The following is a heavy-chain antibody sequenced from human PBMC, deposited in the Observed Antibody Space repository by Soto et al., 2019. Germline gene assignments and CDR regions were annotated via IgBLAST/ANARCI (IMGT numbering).Heavy chain of an antibody. D-gene: IGHD5-12*01. CDR2: ITAGGFNT. J-gene: IGHJ4*02. CDR3: AKNIGGFSGYANFDY. Sequence: EVQLLESGGDLVQPGGSLRLSCVASGFTFSNDDLSWVGQASGKGLEWVSAITAGGFNTYYADSVKGRFTISRDNSKNTLYLQMNSLRAEDTAVYYCAKNIGGFSGYANFDYWGQGTLVTVSS. CDR1: GFTFSNDD. V-gene: IGHV3-23*01.